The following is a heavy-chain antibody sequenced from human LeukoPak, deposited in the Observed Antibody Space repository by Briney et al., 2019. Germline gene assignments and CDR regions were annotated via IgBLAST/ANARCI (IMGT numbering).Heavy chain of an antibody. CDR1: GVSFDDYY. D-gene: IGHD5/OR15-5a*01. CDR3: TRMSTGHDY. Sequence: TLSLTCAVSGVSFDDYYWAWVRQTPGKGLEWIGEINHSGYTNDSPSPKSRVTLSIDTSRKQFSLNLRSVTVADAGIYYCTRMSTGHDYWGQGTLVTV. CDR2: INHSGYT. J-gene: IGHJ4*02. V-gene: IGHV4-34*01.